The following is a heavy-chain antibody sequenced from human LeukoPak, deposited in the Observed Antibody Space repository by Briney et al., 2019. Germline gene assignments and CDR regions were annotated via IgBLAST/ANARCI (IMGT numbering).Heavy chain of an antibody. V-gene: IGHV1-46*01. J-gene: IGHJ6*02. D-gene: IGHD6-13*01. CDR3: ARVIAAAGQKYYYYGMDV. CDR2: INPSGGST. Sequence: ASVKVSCKASGYTFTSYYMHWVRQAPGQGLEWMGIINPSGGSTSYAQKFQGRVTMATDTSTSTAYMELRSLRSDDTAVYYCARVIAAAGQKYYYYGMDVWGQGTTVTVSS. CDR1: GYTFTSYY.